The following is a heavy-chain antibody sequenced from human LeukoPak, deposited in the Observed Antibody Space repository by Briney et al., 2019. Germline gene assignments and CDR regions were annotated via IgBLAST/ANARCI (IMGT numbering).Heavy chain of an antibody. CDR2: INPNSGGT. D-gene: IGHD1-26*01. Sequence: ASVKVSCKASGYTFTSYGISWVRQAPGQGLEWMGWINPNSGGTNYAQKFQGRVTMTRDTSISTAYMELSRLRSDDTAVYYCATPPARGSYSSYYGMDVWGQGTTVTVSS. J-gene: IGHJ6*02. V-gene: IGHV1-2*02. CDR1: GYTFTSYG. CDR3: ATPPARGSYSSYYGMDV.